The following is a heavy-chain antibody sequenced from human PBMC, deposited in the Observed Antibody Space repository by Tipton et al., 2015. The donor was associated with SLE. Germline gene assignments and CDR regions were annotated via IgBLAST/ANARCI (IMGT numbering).Heavy chain of an antibody. J-gene: IGHJ3*01. CDR1: GDSVSSDSAG. Sequence: GLVKPSQTLSLTCAISGDSVSSDSAGWNWIRQSPSRGLEWLGRSYYWSKSSNDYAISVKGRITINPDTSKNQVSLHLSSVTPEDTAVYYCARGRNHAFDVWGQGTMVTVSS. CDR3: ARGRNHAFDV. V-gene: IGHV6-1*01. CDR2: SYYWSKSSN.